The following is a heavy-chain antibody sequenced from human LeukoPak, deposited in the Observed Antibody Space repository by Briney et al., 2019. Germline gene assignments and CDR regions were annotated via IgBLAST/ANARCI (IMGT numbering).Heavy chain of an antibody. CDR3: ARAESYYYGSGDSGAFDI. D-gene: IGHD3-10*01. CDR1: GGSISSGGYS. Sequence: SQTLSLTCAVSGGSISSGGYSWSWIRQPPGKGLEWIGYIYHGGSTYYNPSLKSRVTISVDRSKNQFSLKLSSVTAADTAVYYCARAESYYYGSGDSGAFDIWGQGTMVTVSS. J-gene: IGHJ3*02. CDR2: IYHGGST. V-gene: IGHV4-30-2*01.